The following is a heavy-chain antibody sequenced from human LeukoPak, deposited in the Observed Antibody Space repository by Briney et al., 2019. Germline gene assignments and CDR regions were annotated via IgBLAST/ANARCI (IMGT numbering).Heavy chain of an antibody. CDR3: AREEILGYNWFDP. CDR1: GYTFSSYY. Sequence: ASVKVSCKASGYTFSSYYMHWVRQAPGQGPEWMGIINPSGGSTNYAQKFQGRVTMTRDTSTSTVYMELSSLRSEDTAVYYCAREEILGYNWFDPWGQGTLVTVSS. D-gene: IGHD7-27*01. CDR2: INPSGGST. V-gene: IGHV1-46*01. J-gene: IGHJ5*02.